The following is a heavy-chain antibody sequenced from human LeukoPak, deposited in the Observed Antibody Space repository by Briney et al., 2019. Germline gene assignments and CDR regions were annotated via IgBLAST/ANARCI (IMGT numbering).Heavy chain of an antibody. Sequence: GSSVKVSCKASGGTFSSYAISWVRQAPGQGLEWMGRIIPILGIANYAQKFQGRVTITADKSTSTAYIELSSLRSEDTAVYYCAREGIAAAGRKNWFDPWGQGTLVTVSS. CDR1: GGTFSSYA. J-gene: IGHJ5*02. CDR2: IIPILGIA. D-gene: IGHD6-13*01. V-gene: IGHV1-69*04. CDR3: AREGIAAAGRKNWFDP.